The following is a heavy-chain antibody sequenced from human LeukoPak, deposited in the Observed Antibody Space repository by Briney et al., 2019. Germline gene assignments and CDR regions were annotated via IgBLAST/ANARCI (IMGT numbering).Heavy chain of an antibody. D-gene: IGHD6-6*01. Sequence: PSETLSLTCTVSGGSISSHYWTWIRQAPGTGLEWIGNIYYTGSTSYNPALESRVTISLDTSNNQFSLKLTSVTAADTAVYYCAKEGGPARPGLDSWGQGTLVTVSS. J-gene: IGHJ4*02. CDR3: AKEGGPARPGLDS. CDR2: IYYTGST. V-gene: IGHV4-59*11. CDR1: GGSISSHY.